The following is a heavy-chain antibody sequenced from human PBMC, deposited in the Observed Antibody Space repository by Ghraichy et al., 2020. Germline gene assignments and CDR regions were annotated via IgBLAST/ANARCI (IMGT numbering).Heavy chain of an antibody. Sequence: TLSLTCTVSGDSITNYYWSWIRQSPGKGLEWIGYIFYTGSTNSNPSLKSRLTMSVDTSMNRFSLKLNSVTAADTAVYYCARFTPTVTTVFYFYGMDVWGQGTTVTVSS. D-gene: IGHD4-11*01. CDR1: GDSITNYY. V-gene: IGHV4-59*01. CDR2: IFYTGST. J-gene: IGHJ6*02. CDR3: ARFTPTVTTVFYFYGMDV.